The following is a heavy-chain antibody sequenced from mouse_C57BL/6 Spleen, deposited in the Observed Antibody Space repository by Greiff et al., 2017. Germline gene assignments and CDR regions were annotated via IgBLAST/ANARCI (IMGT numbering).Heavy chain of an antibody. CDR2: ISDGGSYT. D-gene: IGHD1-1*01. CDR3: AREEGHGSYFDY. CDR1: GFTFSSYA. Sequence: DVQLQESGGGLVKPGGSLKLSCAASGFTFSSYAMSWVRQTPEKRLEWVATISDGGSYTYYPDNVKGRFTISRDNAKNNLYLQMSHLKSEDTAMYYCAREEGHGSYFDYWGQGTTLTVSS. J-gene: IGHJ2*01. V-gene: IGHV5-4*01.